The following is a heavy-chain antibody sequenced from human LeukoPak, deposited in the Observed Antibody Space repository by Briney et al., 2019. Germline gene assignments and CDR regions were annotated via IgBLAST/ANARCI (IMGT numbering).Heavy chain of an antibody. V-gene: IGHV4-34*01. CDR2: INHSGST. CDR1: GGSFSGYY. Sequence: SETLSLTCAVYGGSFSGYYWSWIRQPPGKGLEWIGEINHSGSTNYNPSLKSRVTISVDTSKNQFSLKLSSVTAAYTAVYYCARWANWVDYWGQGTLVTVSS. D-gene: IGHD1-1*01. CDR3: ARWANWVDY. J-gene: IGHJ4*02.